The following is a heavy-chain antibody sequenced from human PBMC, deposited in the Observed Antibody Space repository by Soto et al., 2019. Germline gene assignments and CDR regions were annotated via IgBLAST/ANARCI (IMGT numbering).Heavy chain of an antibody. CDR1: GFTFSSYS. D-gene: IGHD3-10*01. Sequence: PGGSLRLSCAASGFTFSSYSMNWVRQAPGKGLEWVSYISSSSSTIYYADSVKGRFTISRDNAKNSLYLQMNSLRAEDTAVYYCARDSTSPSRDPSSPGYWGQGTLVTVSS. J-gene: IGHJ4*02. CDR3: ARDSTSPSRDPSSPGY. CDR2: ISSSSSTI. V-gene: IGHV3-48*01.